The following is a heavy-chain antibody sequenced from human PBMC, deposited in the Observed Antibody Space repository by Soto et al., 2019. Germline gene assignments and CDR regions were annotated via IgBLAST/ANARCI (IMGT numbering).Heavy chain of an antibody. V-gene: IGHV3-21*01. D-gene: IGHD6-6*01. CDR1: GFTFSSYS. J-gene: IGHJ6*02. CDR3: ARNESSNIYGMDV. CDR2: ISSSSFSI. Sequence: GSLRLSCAASGFTFSSYSMNWVRQAPGKGLEWVSSISSSSFSINYADSVKGRFSISRDNAQNSLHLQMNNLRAEDTAVYYCARNESSNIYGMDVWGQGTTVTVSS.